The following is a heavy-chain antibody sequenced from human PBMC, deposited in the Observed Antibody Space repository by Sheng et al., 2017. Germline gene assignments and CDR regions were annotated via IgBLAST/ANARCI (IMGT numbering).Heavy chain of an antibody. D-gene: IGHD1-26*01. Sequence: EVQLVESGGGLLQPGRSLRLSCAGSGFTFENYAMHWVRQAPGKGLEWVSTITTGSEKMYYADSVKGRFTVSRDNAKGSLDLQMDSLRVEDTGVYFCVRGNVGATSGMGVWGPRDHGHRLL. J-gene: IGHJ6*01. CDR3: VRGNVGATSGMGV. V-gene: IGHV3-48*01. CDR2: ITTGSEKM. CDR1: GFTFENYA.